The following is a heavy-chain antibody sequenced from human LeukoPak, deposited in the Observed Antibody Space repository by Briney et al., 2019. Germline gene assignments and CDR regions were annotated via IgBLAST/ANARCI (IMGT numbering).Heavy chain of an antibody. CDR2: IRFDGSNK. V-gene: IGHV3-30*02. J-gene: IGHJ4*02. CDR3: AKDLRVVAYGSGDAFDY. Sequence: GGSLRLSCAASGFTFSSYGTHWVRQAPGKGLEWVAFIRFDGSNKYYADSVKGRFTISRDNSKNTLYLQMNSLRAEDTAVYYCAKDLRVVAYGSGDAFDYWGQGTLVTVSS. CDR1: GFTFSSYG. D-gene: IGHD3-10*01.